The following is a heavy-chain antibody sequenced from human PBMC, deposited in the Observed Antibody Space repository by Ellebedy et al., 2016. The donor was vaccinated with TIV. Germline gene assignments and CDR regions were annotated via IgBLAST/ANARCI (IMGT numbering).Heavy chain of an antibody. Sequence: ASVKVSCKASGYTFTSYFLYWVRQAPGQGLEWMGMINPASGSSNYAQKFQGRVAMTRDTSTNTVYMELSSPRSEDTAVYYCARGDNYYYDSSGYYYNYWGQGALVTVSS. CDR1: GYTFTSYF. V-gene: IGHV1-46*01. CDR3: ARGDNYYYDSSGYYYNY. D-gene: IGHD3-22*01. J-gene: IGHJ4*02. CDR2: INPASGSS.